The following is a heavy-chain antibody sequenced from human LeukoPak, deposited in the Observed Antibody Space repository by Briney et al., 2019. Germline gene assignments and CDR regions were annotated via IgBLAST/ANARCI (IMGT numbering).Heavy chain of an antibody. J-gene: IGHJ2*01. CDR2: ISGSGGST. D-gene: IGHD3-10*01. CDR3: ATGTYYYGSGSYYLRPSFDL. Sequence: GGSLRLSCAASGLMFSTSGMHWVRQAPGKGLEWVSAISGSGGSTYYADSVKGRFTISRDNSKNTLYLQMNSLRAEDTAVYYCATGTYYYGSGSYYLRPSFDLWGRGTLVTVSS. CDR1: GLMFSTSG. V-gene: IGHV3-23*01.